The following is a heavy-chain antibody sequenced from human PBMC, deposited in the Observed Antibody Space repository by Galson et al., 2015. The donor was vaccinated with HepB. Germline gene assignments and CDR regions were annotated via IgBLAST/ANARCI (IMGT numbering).Heavy chain of an antibody. Sequence: SLRLSCAASGSTYSTYWMSWVRQAPVKGLEWVANIKEDESVKYYADSVMGRFTISRDNAKKSLYLQMNSLRAEDTAVYYCARDFWSGYSSLFDYWGQGTLVTVSS. D-gene: IGHD3-3*01. J-gene: IGHJ4*02. V-gene: IGHV3-7*01. CDR3: ARDFWSGYSSLFDY. CDR1: GSTYSTYW. CDR2: IKEDESVK.